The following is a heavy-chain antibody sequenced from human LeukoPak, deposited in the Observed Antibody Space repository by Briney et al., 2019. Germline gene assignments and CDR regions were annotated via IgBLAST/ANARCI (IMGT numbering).Heavy chain of an antibody. CDR3: ARRRTRRAAAGIGHFQH. CDR1: GGSFSGYY. CDR2: INHSGST. V-gene: IGHV4-34*01. J-gene: IGHJ1*01. Sequence: SETLSLTCAVYGGSFSGYYWSGIRQPPGKGLEWIGEINHSGSTNYNPSLKSRVTISVDTSKNQFSLKLSSVTAADTAVYYCARRRTRRAAAGIGHFQHWGQGTLVTVSS. D-gene: IGHD6-13*01.